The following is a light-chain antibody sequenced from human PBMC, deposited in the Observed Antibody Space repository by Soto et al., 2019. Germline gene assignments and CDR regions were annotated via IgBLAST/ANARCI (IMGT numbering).Light chain of an antibody. CDR2: EVS. J-gene: IGLJ1*01. Sequence: QSALTQPASVSGSPGQSITISCTGTNSDVGGYNYVSWYQQHPGKAPKLMIYEVSNRPSGVSNRFSGSKSGNTASLTISGLQAEDEADYYCSSYTSSSTPRYVFGTGTKVTVL. CDR1: NSDVGGYNY. V-gene: IGLV2-14*01. CDR3: SSYTSSSTPRYV.